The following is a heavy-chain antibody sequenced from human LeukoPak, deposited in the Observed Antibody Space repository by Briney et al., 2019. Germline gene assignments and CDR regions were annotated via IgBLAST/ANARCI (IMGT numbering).Heavy chain of an antibody. CDR3: AKVHGDYTQYYFDY. J-gene: IGHJ4*02. Sequence: PGGSLRLSCAASGFTVSSNYMSWVRQAPGKGLEWVSAISGSGGSTYYADSVKGRFTISRDNSKNTLYLQMNSLRAEDTAVYYCAKVHGDYTQYYFDYWGQGTLVTVSS. D-gene: IGHD4-17*01. CDR1: GFTVSSNY. V-gene: IGHV3-23*01. CDR2: ISGSGGST.